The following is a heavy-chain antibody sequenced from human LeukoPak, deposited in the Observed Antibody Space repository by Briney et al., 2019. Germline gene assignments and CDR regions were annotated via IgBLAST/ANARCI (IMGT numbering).Heavy chain of an antibody. CDR3: ANGSTSHSGFDY. CDR1: GFTFSSYA. D-gene: IGHD2-2*01. V-gene: IGHV3-23*01. CDR2: ISGSGGST. J-gene: IGHJ4*02. Sequence: GGSLLLSCAASGFTFSSYAMSWVRQAPGKGLEWVSAISGSGGSTYYADSVKGRFTISRDNSKNTLYLQMNSLRAEDTAVYYCANGSTSHSGFDYWGQGTLVTVSS.